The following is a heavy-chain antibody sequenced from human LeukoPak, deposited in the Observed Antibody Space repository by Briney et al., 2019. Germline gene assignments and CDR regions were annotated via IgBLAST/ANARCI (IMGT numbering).Heavy chain of an antibody. V-gene: IGHV1-8*01. CDR3: ARGGLRYCSGGSCYSRAFDI. CDR1: GYTFTSYD. J-gene: IGHJ3*02. Sequence: GASVKVSCKASGYTFTSYDINWVRQAPGQGLEWMGWMNPNSGNTGYAQKFQGRVTMTRNTSISTAYMELSSLRSEDTAVYYCARGGLRYCSGGSCYSRAFDIWGQGTMVTVSS. D-gene: IGHD2-15*01. CDR2: MNPNSGNT.